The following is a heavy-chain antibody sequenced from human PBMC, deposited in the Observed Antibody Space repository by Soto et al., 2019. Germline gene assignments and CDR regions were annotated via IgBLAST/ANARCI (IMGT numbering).Heavy chain of an antibody. V-gene: IGHV3-30-3*01. CDR2: ISYDGSNK. Sequence: PGGSLRLSCAASGFTFSSYAMSWVRQAPGKGLEWVAVISYDGSNKYYADSVKGRFTISRDNSKNTLYLQMNSLRAEDTAVYYCAREGCSSTSCYKGLYYYYGTDVWGQGTTVTVSS. D-gene: IGHD2-2*02. J-gene: IGHJ6*02. CDR3: AREGCSSTSCYKGLYYYYGTDV. CDR1: GFTFSSYA.